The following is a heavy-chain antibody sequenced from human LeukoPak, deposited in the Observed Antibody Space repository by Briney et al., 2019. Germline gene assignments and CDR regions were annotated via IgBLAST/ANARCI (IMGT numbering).Heavy chain of an antibody. CDR3: ARVKGSSLTSDYYFDY. CDR2: INPNSGGT. CDR1: GYTFTGYY. Sequence: ASVKVSCKASGYTFTGYYMHWVRQAPGQGLEWMGWINPNSGGTNYAQKFQGRVTMTRDTSISTAYMELSRLRSDDTAVYYCARVKGSSLTSDYYFDYWGQGTLVTVSS. D-gene: IGHD6-13*01. V-gene: IGHV1-2*02. J-gene: IGHJ4*02.